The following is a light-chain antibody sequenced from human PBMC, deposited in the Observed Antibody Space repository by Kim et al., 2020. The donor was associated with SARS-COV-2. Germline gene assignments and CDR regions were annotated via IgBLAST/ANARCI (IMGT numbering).Light chain of an antibody. CDR2: GNS. Sequence: RVTFSGTGSSSNLGAGYDVHWYQQSPGTAPQLLIFGNSNRPSGVPARFSASKSGTSASLAISGLQAGDQTYYYCQSYDNSLSGYIFGSGTQLTVL. J-gene: IGLJ7*01. V-gene: IGLV1-40*01. CDR1: SSNLGAGYD. CDR3: QSYDNSLSGYI.